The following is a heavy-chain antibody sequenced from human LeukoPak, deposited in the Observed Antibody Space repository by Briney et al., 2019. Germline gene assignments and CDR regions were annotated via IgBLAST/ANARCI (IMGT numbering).Heavy chain of an antibody. CDR3: ARHTLRYYPTGS. Sequence: SETLSLTCTVSGGSISSGDYYWSWIRQPPGKGLEWIGYIYYSGSTYYNPSLKSRVTISVDTSKNQFSLKLSSVTAADTAVYYCARHTLRYYPTGSWGQGTLVTVSS. V-gene: IGHV4-30-4*08. J-gene: IGHJ5*02. CDR1: GGSISSGDYY. CDR2: IYYSGST. D-gene: IGHD3-9*01.